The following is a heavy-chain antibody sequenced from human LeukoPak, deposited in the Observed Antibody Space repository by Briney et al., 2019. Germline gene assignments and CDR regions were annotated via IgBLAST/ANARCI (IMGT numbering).Heavy chain of an antibody. CDR3: ARGPWVDTAMVYYYYYYMDV. D-gene: IGHD5-18*01. CDR2: MNPNSGNT. V-gene: IGHV1-8*03. CDR1: GYTFTSYD. Sequence: ASVKVSCKASGYTFTSYDINWVRQATGQGLEWTGWMNPNSGNTGYAQKFQGRVTITRNTSISTAYMELSSLRSEDTAVYYCARGPWVDTAMVYYYYYYMDVWGKGTTVTVSS. J-gene: IGHJ6*03.